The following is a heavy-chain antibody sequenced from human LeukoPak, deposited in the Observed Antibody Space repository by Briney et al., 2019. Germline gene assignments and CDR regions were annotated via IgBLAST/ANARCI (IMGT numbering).Heavy chain of an antibody. CDR2: IYSGGST. D-gene: IGHD3-3*01. CDR1: GFTVSSNY. Sequence: PGGSLRLSCAASGFTVSSNYMSWVRQAPGEGLEWVSVIYSGGSTYYADSVKGRFTISRDNSKNTLYLQMNSLRAEDTAVYYCARVKSSAVYYDFWSGYYDYFDYWGQGTLVTVSS. V-gene: IGHV3-66*01. CDR3: ARVKSSAVYYDFWSGYYDYFDY. J-gene: IGHJ4*02.